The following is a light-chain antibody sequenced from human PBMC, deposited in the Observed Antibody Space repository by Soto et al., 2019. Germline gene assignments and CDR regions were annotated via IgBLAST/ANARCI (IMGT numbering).Light chain of an antibody. V-gene: IGKV3-20*01. CDR3: QQYGSSPT. Sequence: EVVLTQSPDTLSLPPGERATLSCRASQSISSYLAWYQQKPGQAPRLLISGASTRAAGISDRFRGSGSGTEFTLTISSLRSEDSAVYYCQQYGSSPTFGQGTK. CDR2: GAS. J-gene: IGKJ1*01. CDR1: QSISSY.